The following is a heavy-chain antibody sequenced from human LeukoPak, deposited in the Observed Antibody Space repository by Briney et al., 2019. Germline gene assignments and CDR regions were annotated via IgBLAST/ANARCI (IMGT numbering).Heavy chain of an antibody. CDR1: GGSISSYY. D-gene: IGHD3-10*01. V-gene: IGHV4-59*01. CDR3: ARKENVYYYFDY. CDR2: IYSSGST. J-gene: IGHJ4*02. Sequence: PSETLSLTCTVSGGSISSYYWSWIRQPPGKGLEWIGYIYSSGSTNYNPSLKSRITISVDTSKNQFSLKLSSVTAADTAVYYCARKENVYYYFDYWGQGTLVTVSS.